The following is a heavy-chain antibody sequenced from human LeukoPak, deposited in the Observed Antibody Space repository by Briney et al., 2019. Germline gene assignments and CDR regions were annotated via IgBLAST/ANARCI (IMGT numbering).Heavy chain of an antibody. CDR2: VFDSGNT. CDR3: ARDPDDDTASYFDY. J-gene: IGHJ4*02. V-gene: IGHV4-59*01. Sequence: PSETLSLTCTVSGGSISSYYWNWIRQPPGKGLEWIGYVFDSGNTNYNPSLKSRVTISVDSSKNQFSVKPSSVTAADTAVYYCARDPDDDTASYFDYWGQGTLVTVSS. D-gene: IGHD1-1*01. CDR1: GGSISSYY.